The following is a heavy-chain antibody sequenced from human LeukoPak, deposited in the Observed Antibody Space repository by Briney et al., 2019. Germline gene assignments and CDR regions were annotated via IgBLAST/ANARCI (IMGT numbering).Heavy chain of an antibody. V-gene: IGHV3-74*01. J-gene: IGHJ4*02. CDR3: ARARCSRTSCNTESDY. D-gene: IGHD2-2*01. Sequence: GGSLRLSCSASGFTLSPYWMHWVRQAPGKGLVWVSRINSDGSSTTYADPVKGRFTISRDDTKNTLYLQMNILRAEDTAVYYCARARCSRTSCNTESDYWGQGTLVTVSS. CDR2: INSDGSST. CDR1: GFTLSPYW.